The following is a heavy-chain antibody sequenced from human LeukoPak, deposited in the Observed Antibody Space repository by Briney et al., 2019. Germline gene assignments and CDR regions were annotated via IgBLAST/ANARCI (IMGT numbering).Heavy chain of an antibody. D-gene: IGHD3-10*02. J-gene: IGHJ6*04. CDR1: GFTFSSYE. CDR3: AELGITMIGGV. Sequence: GGSLRLSCAASGFTFSSYEMNWVRQAPGKGLEWVSYISSSGSTIYYADSAKGRFTISRDNAKNSLYLQMNSLRAEDTAVYYCAELGITMIGGVWGKGTTVTTSS. V-gene: IGHV3-48*03. CDR2: ISSSGSTI.